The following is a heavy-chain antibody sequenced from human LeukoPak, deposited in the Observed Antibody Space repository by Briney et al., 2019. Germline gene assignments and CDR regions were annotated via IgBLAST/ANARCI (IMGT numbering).Heavy chain of an antibody. J-gene: IGHJ6*02. D-gene: IGHD3-22*01. Sequence: ASVKVSCKASGYTFTSYDINWVRQATGQGLEWMGWMNPNSGNTGYAQKFQGRVTMTRNTSISTAYMELSSLRSEDTAVYYCARWYYYDSSGYVAYYYGMDVWGQGTTVTVSS. CDR3: ARWYYYDSSGYVAYYYGMDV. V-gene: IGHV1-8*01. CDR2: MNPNSGNT. CDR1: GYTFTSYD.